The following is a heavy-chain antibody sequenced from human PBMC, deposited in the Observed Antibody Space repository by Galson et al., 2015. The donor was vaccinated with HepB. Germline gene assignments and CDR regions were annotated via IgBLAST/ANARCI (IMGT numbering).Heavy chain of an antibody. CDR3: AKGRGSGTYSMLS. CDR2: IGGSGGSA. Sequence: SLRLSCAASGFPFSDYAMIWVRQAPGKGLEWVSSIGGSGGSAYYADSVKGRFTISRDNSKNTMFLQMNSLRAEDTAIYYCAKGRGSGTYSMLSWGQGALVTVSS. CDR1: GFPFSDYA. V-gene: IGHV3-23*01. J-gene: IGHJ4*02. D-gene: IGHD3-10*01.